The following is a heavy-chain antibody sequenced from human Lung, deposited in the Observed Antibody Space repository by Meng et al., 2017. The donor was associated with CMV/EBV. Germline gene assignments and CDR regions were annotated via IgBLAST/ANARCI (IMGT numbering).Heavy chain of an antibody. CDR1: GGSITSYS. J-gene: IGHJ6*02. Sequence: SETLSLTCTVSGGSITSYSWNWIRQLPGKKLEWIGDFSHSGTSSYNPSLRSRVIITVDTSRNQFSLKLTSVAAADTAVYFCARGRDDDISLGYYYNRGFDVWGRGATVTVSS. CDR3: ARGRDDDISLGYYYNRGFDV. D-gene: IGHD3-22*01. V-gene: IGHV4-59*01. CDR2: FSHSGTS.